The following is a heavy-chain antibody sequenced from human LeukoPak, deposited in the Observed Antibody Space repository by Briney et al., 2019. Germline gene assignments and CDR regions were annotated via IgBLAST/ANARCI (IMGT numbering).Heavy chain of an antibody. D-gene: IGHD4-23*01. V-gene: IGHV4-39*02. Sequence: SETLSLTCTVSGGSISGSSNYWGWIRQPPGKGLEWIGSTHYSGITYYNPSLKSRVTISVDTSKNRISLKVSSVTAADTSVYYCAREDDGNTDDAFDIWGQGTMVTVSS. CDR2: THYSGIT. J-gene: IGHJ3*02. CDR3: AREDDGNTDDAFDI. CDR1: GGSISGSSNY.